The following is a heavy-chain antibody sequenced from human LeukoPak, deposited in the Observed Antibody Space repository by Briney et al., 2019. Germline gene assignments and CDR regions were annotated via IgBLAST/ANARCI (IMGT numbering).Heavy chain of an antibody. CDR2: IYYSGST. CDR3: ARDRSGYGHVGY. CDR1: GGSISSGGYY. Sequence: PSETLSLTCTVSGGSISSGGYYWSWIRQHPGKGLEWIGYIYYSGSTYYSPSLKSRVTISVDTSKNQFSLKLSSVTAADTAVYYCARDRSGYGHVGYWGQGTLVTVSS. D-gene: IGHD5-12*01. V-gene: IGHV4-31*03. J-gene: IGHJ4*02.